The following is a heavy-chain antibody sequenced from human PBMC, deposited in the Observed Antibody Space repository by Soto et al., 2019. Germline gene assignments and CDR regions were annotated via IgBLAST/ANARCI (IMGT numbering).Heavy chain of an antibody. V-gene: IGHV4-59*11. J-gene: IGHJ5*02. CDR1: GGSIVGHY. CDR2: IHYSGST. Sequence: SETLSLTCSVSGGSIVGHYWSWIRQPPGKGLEWIGYIHYSGSTDYNPSLKSRLTISVDTSKNQFSLKLRSMTAADTAVYYCATLPPRIVVTLLPIPTWGRGIQVTVSS. CDR3: ATLPPRIVVTLLPIPT. D-gene: IGHD2-21*01.